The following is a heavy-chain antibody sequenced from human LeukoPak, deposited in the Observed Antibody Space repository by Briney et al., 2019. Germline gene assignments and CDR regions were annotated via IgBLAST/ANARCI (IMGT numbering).Heavy chain of an antibody. V-gene: IGHV3-23*01. Sequence: PGGSLRLSCAASGFTFSSYAMSWVRQAPGKGLEWVSAISGSGGSTYYADSVKGRFTISRDNSKNTLYLQMNSLRAEDTAVYYCAKSQRAPNSGWYRGIFDYWGQGTLVTVSS. CDR2: ISGSGGST. CDR3: AKSQRAPNSGWYRGIFDY. CDR1: GFTFSSYA. J-gene: IGHJ4*02. D-gene: IGHD6-19*01.